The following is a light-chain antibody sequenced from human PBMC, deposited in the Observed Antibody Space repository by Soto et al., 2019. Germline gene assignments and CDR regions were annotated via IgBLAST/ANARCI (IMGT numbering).Light chain of an antibody. CDR3: AACDDSLNAWL. Sequence: QSVLTQPPSASGTPGQRVTISCSGSSSNIGSHIVNWYQHRLGTAPTLLIYADNQRPSGVPDRRSGCKSDTSASLAISGLQPADDADYYCAACDDSLNAWLFGGGTKVTVL. CDR2: ADN. CDR1: SSNIGSHI. V-gene: IGLV1-44*01. J-gene: IGLJ3*02.